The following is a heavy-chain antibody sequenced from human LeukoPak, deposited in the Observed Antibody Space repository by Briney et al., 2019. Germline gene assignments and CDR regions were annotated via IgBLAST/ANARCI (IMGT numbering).Heavy chain of an antibody. CDR3: AIGLCGGGSCLY. CDR2: ISAYNGNT. D-gene: IGHD2-15*01. Sequence: ASVKLSCKASGYTFTSYGTSWGRHAPGRGLEWMGWISAYNGNTNYAQKLKGRVTMTTDTSTSTAYMEMRSLRSDDTAVYYCAIGLCGGGSCLYWGQGTLVTVSS. CDR1: GYTFTSYG. V-gene: IGHV1-18*01. J-gene: IGHJ4*02.